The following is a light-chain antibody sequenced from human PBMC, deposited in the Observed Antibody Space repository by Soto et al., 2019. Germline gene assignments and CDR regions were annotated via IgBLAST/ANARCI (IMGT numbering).Light chain of an antibody. J-gene: IGKJ4*01. CDR2: GAS. CDR1: QSVSIN. Sequence: EMVMTQSPATLSVSPGERATLSCRASQSVSINLAWYQQRPGQTPRLLVYGASTRAAGTPDRFSGSGSGTEFTLTISSLQSEDYGVYYCQQYDNWPPLTFGGGTKVEIK. V-gene: IGKV3D-15*01. CDR3: QQYDNWPPLT.